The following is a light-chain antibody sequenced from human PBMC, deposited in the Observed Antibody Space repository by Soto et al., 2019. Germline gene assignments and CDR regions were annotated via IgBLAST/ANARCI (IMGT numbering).Light chain of an antibody. CDR1: QSVSSSY. V-gene: IGKV3-20*01. CDR3: QKYCSSPWT. J-gene: IGKJ1*01. CDR2: DAS. Sequence: EMVLTQSPGTLSLSPGERATLSCRVSQSVSSSYLAWYQQKPGQAPRLLIYDASSRATGIPDRFSGSGSGPDFSLTISRLGPEDFSVYYCQKYCSSPWTFGQGTKVDVK.